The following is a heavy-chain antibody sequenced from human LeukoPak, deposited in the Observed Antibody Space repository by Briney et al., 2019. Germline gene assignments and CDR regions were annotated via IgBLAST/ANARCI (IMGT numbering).Heavy chain of an antibody. V-gene: IGHV5-51*01. CDR2: IYPGDSDT. D-gene: IGHD3-22*01. CDR1: GYSFTNYW. CDR3: SRPGDSSGYYFGAFDS. Sequence: GESLDSSCKASGYSFTNYWIAWVRQMPGKGLEWVGIIYPGDSDTTYSPSFQGRVTISADKSSNTAFLQWSSLQASDTAIYYCSRPGDSSGYYFGAFDSWGQGKLIIVSS. J-gene: IGHJ4*02.